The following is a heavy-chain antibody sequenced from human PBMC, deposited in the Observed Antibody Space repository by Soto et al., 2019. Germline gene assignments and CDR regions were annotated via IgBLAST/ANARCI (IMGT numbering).Heavy chain of an antibody. V-gene: IGHV3-33*01. D-gene: IGHD5-12*01. J-gene: IGHJ6*02. CDR3: ARXCLQVATTPYYYYGMDV. CDR2: IWYDGSNK. CDR1: GFTFSSYG. Sequence: QSGGSLRLSCAASGFTFSSYGMHWVRQAPGKGLEWVAVIWYDGSNKYYADSVKGRFTISRDNSKNTLYLQMNSLRAEDTAVYYCARXCLQVATTPYYYYGMDVWGQGTTVTVSS.